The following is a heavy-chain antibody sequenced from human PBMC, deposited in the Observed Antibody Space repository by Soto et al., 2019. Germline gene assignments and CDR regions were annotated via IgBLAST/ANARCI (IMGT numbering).Heavy chain of an antibody. D-gene: IGHD3-3*01. CDR3: AKGPLYDFWSGYV. Sequence: GGSLRLSCAASGFTFSIYAMSWFRQAPGKGLEWVSAISGSGGSTYYADSVKGRFTISRDNSKNTLYLQMNSLRAEDTAVYYCAKGPLYDFWSGYVWGQGTLVTVSS. CDR1: GFTFSIYA. V-gene: IGHV3-23*01. J-gene: IGHJ4*02. CDR2: ISGSGGST.